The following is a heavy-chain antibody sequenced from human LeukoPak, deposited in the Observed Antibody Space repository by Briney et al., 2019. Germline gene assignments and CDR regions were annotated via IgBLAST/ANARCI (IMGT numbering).Heavy chain of an antibody. CDR3: ARGGYYYDSSGYYPFYFDY. CDR1: GFTFSSYW. V-gene: IGHV3-21*01. D-gene: IGHD3-22*01. CDR2: ISSSSSYI. Sequence: GGSLRLSCAASGFTFSSYWMNWVRQAPGKGLEWVSSISSSSSYIYYADSVKGRFTISRDNAKNSLYLQMNSLRAEDTAVYYCARGGYYYDSSGYYPFYFDYWGQGTLVTVSS. J-gene: IGHJ4*02.